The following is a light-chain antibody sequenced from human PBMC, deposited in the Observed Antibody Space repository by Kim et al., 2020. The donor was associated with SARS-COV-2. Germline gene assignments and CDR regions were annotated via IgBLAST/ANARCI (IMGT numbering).Light chain of an antibody. J-gene: IGLJ3*02. CDR3: QSYDSSLSGWM. Sequence: PGQRVTISCTGSSSNIGAGYDVHWYQQLPGTAPKLLIYGNSNRPSGVPDRFSGSKSGTSASLAITGLQAEDEADYYCQSYDSSLSGWMFGGGTKVTVL. CDR2: GNS. CDR1: SSNIGAGYD. V-gene: IGLV1-40*01.